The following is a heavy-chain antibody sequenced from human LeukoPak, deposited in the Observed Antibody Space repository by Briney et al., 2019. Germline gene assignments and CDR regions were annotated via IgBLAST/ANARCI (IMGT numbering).Heavy chain of an antibody. CDR2: IYYSGST. CDR1: GGSISSYY. D-gene: IGHD5-12*01. Sequence: PSETLSLTCTVSGGSISSYYWSWIRQPPGKGLEWIGYIYYSGSTYYNPSLKSRVTISVDTSKNQFSLKLSSVTAADTAVYCCARHHRYEGDYWGQGTLVTVSS. J-gene: IGHJ4*02. CDR3: ARHHRYEGDY. V-gene: IGHV4-59*08.